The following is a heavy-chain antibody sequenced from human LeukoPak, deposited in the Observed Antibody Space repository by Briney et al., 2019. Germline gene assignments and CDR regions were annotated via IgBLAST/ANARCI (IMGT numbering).Heavy chain of an antibody. V-gene: IGHV4-30-4*01. CDR3: ARRAGSKLAVFDY. CDR2: IYYSGST. Sequence: PSQTLSLTCTVSGGSISSGDYYWSWVRQPPGKGLEWIGYIYYSGSTYYNPSLKSRVTISVDTSKNQFSLKLSSVTAADTAVYYCARRAGSKLAVFDYWGQGTLVTVSS. J-gene: IGHJ4*02. CDR1: GGSISSGDYY. D-gene: IGHD3-10*01.